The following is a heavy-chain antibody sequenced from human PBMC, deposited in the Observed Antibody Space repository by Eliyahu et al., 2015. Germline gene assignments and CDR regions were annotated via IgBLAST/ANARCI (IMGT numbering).Heavy chain of an antibody. J-gene: IGHJ4*02. Sequence: QVQLVQSGAEVKKPGASVKVXCKASGYTFTSYDINWVRQATGQGLEWMGWMNPNSGNTGYAQKFQGRVTMTRNTSISTAYMELSSLRSEDTAVYYCARVLGLGNTAAGTFDYWGQGTLVTVSS. D-gene: IGHD6-13*01. CDR3: ARVLGLGNTAAGTFDY. V-gene: IGHV1-8*01. CDR2: MNPNSGNT. CDR1: GYTFTSYD.